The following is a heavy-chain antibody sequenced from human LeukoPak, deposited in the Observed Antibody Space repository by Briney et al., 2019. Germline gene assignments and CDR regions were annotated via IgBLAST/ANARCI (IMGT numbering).Heavy chain of an antibody. J-gene: IGHJ1*01. D-gene: IGHD2-15*01. Sequence: ASVKVSCKASGYTFASYYMHWVRQAPGQGLEWMGIINPSGGSTSYAQKFQGRVTMTRDTSTSTVYMELSSLRSEDTAVYHCARGSGDCSGGSCYATYFQHWGQGTLVTVSS. CDR3: ARGSGDCSGGSCYATYFQH. CDR1: GYTFASYY. V-gene: IGHV1-46*01. CDR2: INPSGGST.